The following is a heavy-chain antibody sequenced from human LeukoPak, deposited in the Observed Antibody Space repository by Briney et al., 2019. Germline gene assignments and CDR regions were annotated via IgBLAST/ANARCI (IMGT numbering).Heavy chain of an antibody. Sequence: LSGGSLRLSCAASGFTFSSYGMHWVRQAPGKGLEWVAVISYDGSNKYYADSVKGRFTISRDNSKNTLYLQMNSLRAEDTAVYYCAKGGEWYYYDSSGYYYVDYWGQGTLVTVSS. CDR3: AKGGEWYYYDSSGYYYVDY. V-gene: IGHV3-30*18. CDR1: GFTFSSYG. J-gene: IGHJ4*02. D-gene: IGHD3-22*01. CDR2: ISYDGSNK.